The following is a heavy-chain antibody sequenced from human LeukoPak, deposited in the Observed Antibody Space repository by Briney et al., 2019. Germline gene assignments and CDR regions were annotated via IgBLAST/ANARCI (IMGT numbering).Heavy chain of an antibody. CDR3: ARDIFRYSSSQGAFGI. D-gene: IGHD6-13*01. J-gene: IGHJ3*02. V-gene: IGHV3-23*01. CDR2: ISGSGGST. Sequence: PGGSLRLSCAASGFTFSNYAMSWVRQAPGKWLEWVSAISGSGGSTYYADSVKGRFTISRDNSKNTLYLQMNSLRAEDTAVYYCARDIFRYSSSQGAFGIWGQGTMVTLSS. CDR1: GFTFSNYA.